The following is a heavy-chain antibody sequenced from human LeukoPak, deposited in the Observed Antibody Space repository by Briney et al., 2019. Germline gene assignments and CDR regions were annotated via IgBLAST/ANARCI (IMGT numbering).Heavy chain of an antibody. CDR2: IYYSGST. CDR3: ARESVVVVAAIVSRRYYYYGMDV. CDR1: GGSISSGGYY. D-gene: IGHD2-15*01. Sequence: SETLSLTCTVSGGSISSGGYYWSWIRQHPGKGLEWIGYIYYSGSTYYNPSLKSRVTISVDTSKNQFSLKLSSVTAAATAVYYCARESVVVVAAIVSRRYYYYGMDVWGQGTTVTVSS. J-gene: IGHJ6*02. V-gene: IGHV4-31*03.